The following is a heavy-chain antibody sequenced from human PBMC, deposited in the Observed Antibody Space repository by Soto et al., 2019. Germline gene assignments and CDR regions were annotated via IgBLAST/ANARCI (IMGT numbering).Heavy chain of an antibody. CDR2: ISGSGGST. D-gene: IGHD3-22*01. J-gene: IGHJ4*02. CDR1: GFTFSSYA. CDR3: ATTPPMIVVVIRPVDY. Sequence: EVQLLESGGGLVQPGGSLRLSCAASGFTFSSYAMSWVRQAPGKGLEWVSAISGSGGSTYYADSVKGRFTISRDNSKNTLYLQMNSLRAEDTAVYYCATTPPMIVVVIRPVDYWGQGTLVTVSS. V-gene: IGHV3-23*01.